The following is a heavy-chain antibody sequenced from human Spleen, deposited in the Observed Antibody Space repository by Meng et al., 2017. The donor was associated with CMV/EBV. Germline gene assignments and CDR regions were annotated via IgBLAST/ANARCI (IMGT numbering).Heavy chain of an antibody. CDR1: GFTFSTYT. J-gene: IGHJ6*02. D-gene: IGHD3-10*01. CDR2: IGGGTSHI. Sequence: GESLKISCAVSGFTFSTYTMNWLRQAPGKGLEWVSCIGGGTSHIYYADSVKGRFTISRDNTKNSLYLQMNSLRAEDTAVYYCARLPPGGYYGTDVWGQGTTVTVSS. CDR3: ARLPPGGYYGTDV. V-gene: IGHV3-21*01.